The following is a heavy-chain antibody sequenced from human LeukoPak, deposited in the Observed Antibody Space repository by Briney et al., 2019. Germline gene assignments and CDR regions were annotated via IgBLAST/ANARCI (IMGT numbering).Heavy chain of an antibody. CDR1: GGSFSGYY. CDR2: INHSGST. Sequence: SETLSLTCAVSGGSFSGYYWSWIRQPPGKGLEWIGEINHSGSTNYNPSLKSRVTISVDTSKNQFSLKLSSVTAADTAVYYCARVGGYGDYFDYWGQGTLVSVSS. J-gene: IGHJ4*02. D-gene: IGHD5-12*01. CDR3: ARVGGYGDYFDY. V-gene: IGHV4-34*01.